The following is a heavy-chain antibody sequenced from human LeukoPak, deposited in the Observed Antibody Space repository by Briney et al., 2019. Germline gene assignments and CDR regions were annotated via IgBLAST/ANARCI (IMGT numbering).Heavy chain of an antibody. D-gene: IGHD2-15*01. CDR2: ISGSGGST. J-gene: IGHJ6*02. Sequence: PGGSLRLSCAASGFTFSNNAMSWVRQAPGKGLEWVSVISGSGGSTYYADSVKGRFTISRDNSKNTVYLQMNSLRAEDTAIYYCAKDSGYYGDYGMDVWGQGTTVTVSS. V-gene: IGHV3-23*01. CDR3: AKDSGYYGDYGMDV. CDR1: GFTFSNNA.